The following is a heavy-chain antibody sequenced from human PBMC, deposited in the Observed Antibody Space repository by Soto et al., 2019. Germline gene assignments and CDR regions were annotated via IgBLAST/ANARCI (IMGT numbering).Heavy chain of an antibody. Sequence: ESGGGVVQPGRSLRLSCAASGFTFSSYGMHWVRQAPGKGLEWVAVISYDGSNKYYADSVKGRFTISRDNSKNTLYLQMNSLRAEDTAVYYCAKESFIMTTLSNYMDVWGKGTTVTVSS. CDR2: ISYDGSNK. J-gene: IGHJ6*03. CDR3: AKESFIMTTLSNYMDV. CDR1: GFTFSSYG. D-gene: IGHD3-16*01. V-gene: IGHV3-30*18.